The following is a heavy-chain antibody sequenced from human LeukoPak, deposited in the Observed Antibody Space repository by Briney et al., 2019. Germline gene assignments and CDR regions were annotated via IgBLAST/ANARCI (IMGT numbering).Heavy chain of an antibody. CDR1: GGSISSGGYY. D-gene: IGHD3-10*01. J-gene: IGHJ3*02. Sequence: SSETLSLTCTVSGGSISSGGYYWSWIRQHPGKGLEWIGYIYYSGSTYYNPSLKSRVTISVDTSKNQFSLKLSSVTAADTAVYYCARDSATWRFGKLLKHSDAFDIWGQGTMVTVSS. V-gene: IGHV4-31*03. CDR3: ARDSATWRFGKLLKHSDAFDI. CDR2: IYYSGST.